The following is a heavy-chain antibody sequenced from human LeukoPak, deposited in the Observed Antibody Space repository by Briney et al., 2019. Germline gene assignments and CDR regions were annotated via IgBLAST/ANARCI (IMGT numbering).Heavy chain of an antibody. CDR1: GGSFIGFH. CDR3: ARDRYDYGDYVSFDY. CDR2: INHSGST. D-gene: IGHD4-17*01. V-gene: IGHV4-34*01. J-gene: IGHJ4*02. Sequence: SETLSLTCAVYGGSFIGFHWNWIRQPPGKGLEWIGDINHSGSTNYNPSLTSRVTISVDTSKNQFSLKLSSVTAADTAVYYCARDRYDYGDYVSFDYWGQGTLVTVSS.